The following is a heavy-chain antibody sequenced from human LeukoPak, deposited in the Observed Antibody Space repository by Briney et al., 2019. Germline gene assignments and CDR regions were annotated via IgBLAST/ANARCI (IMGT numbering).Heavy chain of an antibody. V-gene: IGHV1-18*01. CDR3: ARDRWSSSPYYYYGMDV. CDR1: GYTFTSYG. Sequence: ASVKVSCKASGYTFTSYGISWVRQAPGQGLEWMGWISAYNGNTNYAQKLQGRVTMTTDTSTSTAYMELRSLRSDDTAVYYCARDRWSSSPYYYYGMDVWGQGTTVTVSS. D-gene: IGHD6-6*01. CDR2: ISAYNGNT. J-gene: IGHJ6*02.